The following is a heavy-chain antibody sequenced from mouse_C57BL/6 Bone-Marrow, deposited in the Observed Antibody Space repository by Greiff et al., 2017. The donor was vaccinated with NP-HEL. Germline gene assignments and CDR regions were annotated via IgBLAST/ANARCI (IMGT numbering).Heavy chain of an antibody. D-gene: IGHD1-3*01. J-gene: IGHJ3*01. CDR2: SRNKANDYTT. V-gene: IGHV7-1*01. CDR1: GFTFSDFY. Sequence: EVKLVESGGGLVQSGRSLRLSCATSGFTFSDFYMEWVRQAPGKGLEWIAASRNKANDYTTEYSASVKGRFIVSRDTSQSILYLQMNALRAEDTAIYYCARDESSTWFAYWGQGTLVTVSA. CDR3: ARDESSTWFAY.